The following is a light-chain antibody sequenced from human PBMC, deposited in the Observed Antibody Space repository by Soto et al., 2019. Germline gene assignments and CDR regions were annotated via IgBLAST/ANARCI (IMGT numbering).Light chain of an antibody. CDR2: GAS. V-gene: IGKV3-20*01. CDR3: QQYGSSPVT. Sequence: EIVLTQSPGTLSLSPGDRASLSGRASQSVSSSCLAWYQQKPGQAPRLLIYGASSRATGIPDRFSGSGSGTDFTLTISRLEPEDVAVYYCQQYGSSPVTFGQGTKVDIK. J-gene: IGKJ1*01. CDR1: QSVSSSC.